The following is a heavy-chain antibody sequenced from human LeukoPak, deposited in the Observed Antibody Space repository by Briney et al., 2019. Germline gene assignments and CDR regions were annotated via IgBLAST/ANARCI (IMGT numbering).Heavy chain of an antibody. Sequence: PGGFLRLSCAGSGFIFSNYWMHWVRQAPGKGLEWVSAISGSGGSTYYADSVKGRFTISRDNSKNTLYLQMNSLRAEDTAVYYCANSVVAGPFDYWGQGTLVTVSS. CDR3: ANSVVAGPFDY. CDR2: ISGSGGST. J-gene: IGHJ4*02. V-gene: IGHV3-23*01. D-gene: IGHD6-19*01. CDR1: GFIFSNYW.